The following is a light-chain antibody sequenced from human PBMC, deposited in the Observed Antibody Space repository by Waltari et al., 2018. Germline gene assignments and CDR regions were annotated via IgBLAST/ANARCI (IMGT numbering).Light chain of an antibody. CDR2: NDN. J-gene: IGLJ3*02. CDR3: AVWDDSLGGV. CDR1: KSNIGCNF. V-gene: IGLV1-44*01. Sequence: SDLTQRPSVPGTPGQRDTTSGSGSKSNIGCNFANWYQQLPGKAPKLLIYNDNQGPSGPPDLFSASKSGTSAALAITGLQYEDEADYYCAVWDDSLGGVFGGGTRLTVL.